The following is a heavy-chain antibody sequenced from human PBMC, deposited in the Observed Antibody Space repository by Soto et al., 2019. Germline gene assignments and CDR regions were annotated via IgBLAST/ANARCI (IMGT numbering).Heavy chain of an antibody. Sequence: PGGPQRHSYTASGGTISSYEMSWIRQAPGKGLEWVSYIGSSGTTIYYADSVKGRFTISRDNAKNSLHLQMNSLRAEDTAVYYCARSTTHIAAAGVPDYWGQGNVVTGSS. D-gene: IGHD6-13*01. V-gene: IGHV3-48*03. CDR2: IGSSGTTI. CDR3: ARSTTHIAAAGVPDY. J-gene: IGHJ4*02. CDR1: GGTISSYE.